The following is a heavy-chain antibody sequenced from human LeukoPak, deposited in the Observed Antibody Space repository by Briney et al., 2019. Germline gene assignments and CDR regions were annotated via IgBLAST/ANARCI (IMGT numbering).Heavy chain of an antibody. CDR2: ISYDGSNK. V-gene: IGHV3-30-3*01. J-gene: IGHJ4*02. D-gene: IGHD6-19*01. CDR1: GFSFSSYA. CDR3: ARDSSAWLVLGVDY. Sequence: PGGSLRLSCAASGFSFSSYAMHWVRQAPGKGLEWVAVISYDGSNKYYADSVKGRFTISRDNSKNTLYLQMNSLRAEDTAVYYCARDSSAWLVLGVDYWGQGTLVTVSS.